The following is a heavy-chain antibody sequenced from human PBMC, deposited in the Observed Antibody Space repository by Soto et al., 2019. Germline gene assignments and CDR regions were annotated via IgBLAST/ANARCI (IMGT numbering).Heavy chain of an antibody. CDR2: INPSGGST. CDR3: ARELPYRVNVVVIDAFDI. CDR1: GYTFTSYY. J-gene: IGHJ3*02. Sequence: GASVKVSCKASGYTFTSYYMHCVRQAPGQGLEWMGIINPSGGSTSYAQKFQGRVTMTRDTSTSTVYMELSSLRSEDTAVYYCARELPYRVNVVVIDAFDIWGQGTMVTVSS. V-gene: IGHV1-46*01. D-gene: IGHD3-22*01.